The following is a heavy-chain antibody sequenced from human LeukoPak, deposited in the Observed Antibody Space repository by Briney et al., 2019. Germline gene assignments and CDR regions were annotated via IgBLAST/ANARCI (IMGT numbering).Heavy chain of an antibody. V-gene: IGHV3-23*01. CDR1: GFTFSSYA. CDR2: ISGSDGST. Sequence: GGSLRLSCVASGFTFSSYAMSWVRRAPGKGLEWVSVISGSDGSTYYADSVKGRFSISRDNVRNSLYLQMNSLRAEDTAIYYCAREDWLDPWGQGTLVTVSS. J-gene: IGHJ5*02. CDR3: AREDWLDP.